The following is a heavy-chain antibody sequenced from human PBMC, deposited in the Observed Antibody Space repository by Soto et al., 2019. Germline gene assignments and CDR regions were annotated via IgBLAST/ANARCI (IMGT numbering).Heavy chain of an antibody. V-gene: IGHV3-11*01. D-gene: IGHD4-17*01. CDR3: ARASRDYGNYYYYYYMDV. Sequence: GGSLRLSCAASGFTFSDYYMSWIRQAPGKGLEWVSYISSSGSTIYYADSVKGRFTISRDNAKNSLYLQMNSLRAEDTAVYYCARASRDYGNYYYYYYMDVWGKGTTVTVSS. J-gene: IGHJ6*03. CDR1: GFTFSDYY. CDR2: ISSSGSTI.